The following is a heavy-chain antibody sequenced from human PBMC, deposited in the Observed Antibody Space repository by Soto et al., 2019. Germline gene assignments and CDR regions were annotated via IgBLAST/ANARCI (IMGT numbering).Heavy chain of an antibody. CDR3: ARFGGGGYCSGGSCPDHDAFDI. D-gene: IGHD2-15*01. V-gene: IGHV3-66*01. CDR2: IYSGGST. CDR1: GFTVSSNY. J-gene: IGHJ3*02. Sequence: GGSLRLSCAASGFTVSSNYMSWVRQAPGKGLEWVSVIYSGGSTYYADSVKGRFTISRDNSKNTLYLQMNSLRAEDTAVYYCARFGGGGYCSGGSCPDHDAFDIWGQGTMVTVS.